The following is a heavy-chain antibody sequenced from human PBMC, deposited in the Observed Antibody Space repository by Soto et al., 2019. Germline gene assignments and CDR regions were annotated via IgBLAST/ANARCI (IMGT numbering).Heavy chain of an antibody. CDR1: GYTFTNFG. CDR2: IATYNSNR. Sequence: ASVKVSCTTSGYTFTNFGISWVRHAPGQGLEWMGWIATYNSNRNLAQKFQGRLTLTTDTSTSTAYMELKSLGYDDTAVYYWARVFRGVVNWFDPWGQGTLVTVSS. J-gene: IGHJ5*02. V-gene: IGHV1-18*01. D-gene: IGHD3-10*01. CDR3: ARVFRGVVNWFDP.